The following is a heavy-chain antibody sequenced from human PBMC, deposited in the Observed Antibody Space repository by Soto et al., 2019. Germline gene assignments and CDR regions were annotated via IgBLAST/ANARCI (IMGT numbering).Heavy chain of an antibody. J-gene: IGHJ2*01. Sequence: QVQLQESGPGLVKPSQTLSLTCTVSGGSISSGGYYWSWIRQHPGKGLEWIGYIYYSGSTYYNPSLQSRVTISVDTSKNQFSLELSSVTAADTAVYYCATGMTSLTTLYFHLWGRGTLVTVSS. CDR2: IYYSGST. CDR3: ATGMTSLTTLYFHL. V-gene: IGHV4-31*03. CDR1: GGSISSGGYY. D-gene: IGHD4-17*01.